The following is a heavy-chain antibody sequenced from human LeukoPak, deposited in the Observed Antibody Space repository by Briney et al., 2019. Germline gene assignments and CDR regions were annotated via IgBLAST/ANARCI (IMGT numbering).Heavy chain of an antibody. CDR1: GGSISSGGYY. D-gene: IGHD4-23*01. CDR2: IYYSGST. V-gene: IGHV4-31*03. J-gene: IGHJ3*02. CDR3: ARVWVVTSFDAFDI. Sequence: SETLSLTCTVSGGSISSGGYYWSWIRQHPGKGLEWIGYIYYSGSTYYNPSLKSRVTISVDTSKNQFSLKLSSVTAADTAVYYCARVWVVTSFDAFDIWGQGTMVTVSS.